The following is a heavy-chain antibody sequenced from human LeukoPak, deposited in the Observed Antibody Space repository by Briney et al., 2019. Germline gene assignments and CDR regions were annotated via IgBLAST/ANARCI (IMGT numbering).Heavy chain of an antibody. CDR1: KVTFSDYA. V-gene: IGHV3-23*01. J-gene: IGHJ5*02. CDR2: ISGSGGNT. D-gene: IGHD3/OR15-3a*01. CDR3: AKGTGINHYHWIDP. Sequence: GGSLRLSCAASKVTFSDYAMNWVRQAPGKGLEWVSVISGSGGNTYYADSVKGRFTISRDNSKNTLYLQMNSLRAEDTALYYCAKGTGINHYHWIDPWGQGTQVTVSS.